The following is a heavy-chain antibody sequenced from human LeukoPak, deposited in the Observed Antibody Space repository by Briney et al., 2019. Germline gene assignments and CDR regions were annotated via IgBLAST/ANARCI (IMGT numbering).Heavy chain of an antibody. Sequence: GGSLRLSCAASGFTFSGSAMHWVRQASGKGLEWVGRIRSKASSYATAYAASVKGRFTISRDDSKNTAYLQMNSLKTEDTAVYYCTRSNQLLKYFQHWGQGTLVTVSS. J-gene: IGHJ1*01. CDR1: GFTFSGSA. V-gene: IGHV3-73*01. CDR2: IRSKASSYAT. CDR3: TRSNQLLKYFQH. D-gene: IGHD2-2*01.